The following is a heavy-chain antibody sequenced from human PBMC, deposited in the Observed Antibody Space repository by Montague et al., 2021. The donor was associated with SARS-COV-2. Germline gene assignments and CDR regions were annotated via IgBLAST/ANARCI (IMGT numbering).Heavy chain of an antibody. CDR3: ARNGGAAVPGLLLGMDI. V-gene: IGHV4-59*11. J-gene: IGHJ6*02. CDR1: GGSISGHY. D-gene: IGHD6-19*01. Sequence: SETLSLTCIVSGGSISGHYWSWVRQTPEKGLEWIGYIYYLGTTNYNPSLKTRVTFSVDTPKNQLSLMLTPVTAADTGVYYCARNGGAAVPGLLLGMDIWGQGTTVTVSS. CDR2: IYYLGTT.